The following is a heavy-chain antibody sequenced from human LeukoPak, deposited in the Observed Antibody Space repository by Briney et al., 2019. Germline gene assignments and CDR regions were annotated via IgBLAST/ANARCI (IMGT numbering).Heavy chain of an antibody. J-gene: IGHJ5*02. V-gene: IGHV4-39*01. Sequence: PSETLSLTCTVSGGSISSSSYYWGWIRQPPGKGLGWIGSIYYSGSTYYNPSLKSRVTISVDTSKNQFSLKLSSVTAADTAVYYCARHRWYSSSWSPFDPWGQGTLVTVSS. CDR1: GGSISSSSYY. D-gene: IGHD6-13*01. CDR3: ARHRWYSSSWSPFDP. CDR2: IYYSGST.